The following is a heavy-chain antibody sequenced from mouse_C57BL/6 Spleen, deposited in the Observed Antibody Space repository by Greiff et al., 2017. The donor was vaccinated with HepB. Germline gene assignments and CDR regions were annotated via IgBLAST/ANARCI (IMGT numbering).Heavy chain of an antibody. CDR1: GYTFTSYW. V-gene: IGHV1-55*01. CDR3: ARGSSGYLFDY. Sequence: QVHVKQPGAELVKPGASVKMSCKASGYTFTSYWITWVKQRPGQGLEWIGDIYPGSGSTNYNEKFKSKATLTVDTSSSTAYMQLSSLTSEDSAVYYCARGSSGYLFDYWGQGTTLTVSS. J-gene: IGHJ2*01. CDR2: IYPGSGST. D-gene: IGHD3-2*02.